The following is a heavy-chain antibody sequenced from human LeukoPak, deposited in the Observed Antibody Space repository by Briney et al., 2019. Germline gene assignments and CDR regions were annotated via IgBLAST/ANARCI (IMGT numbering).Heavy chain of an antibody. Sequence: ASVKVSCKASGYTFTSYGINWVRQATGQGLEWMGWMNPNSGNTGYAQKFQGRVTMTRNTSISTAYMELSSLRSEDTAVYYCARGLYGSGSYYLDYYYYYGMDVWGQGTTVTVSS. J-gene: IGHJ6*02. V-gene: IGHV1-8*02. CDR3: ARGLYGSGSYYLDYYYYYGMDV. CDR1: GYTFTSYG. CDR2: MNPNSGNT. D-gene: IGHD3-10*01.